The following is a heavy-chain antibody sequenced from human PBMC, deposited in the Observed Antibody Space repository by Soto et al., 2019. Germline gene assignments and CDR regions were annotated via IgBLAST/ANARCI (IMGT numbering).Heavy chain of an antibody. CDR1: GFTFSSYA. V-gene: IGHV3-30-3*01. CDR2: ISYDGSNK. J-gene: IGHJ5*02. D-gene: IGHD6-13*01. Sequence: QAGGSLRLSCAASGFTFSSYAMHWVRQAPGKGLEWVAVISYDGSNKYYADSVKGRFTISRDNSKNTLYLQMNSLRAEDTAVYYCARDLGSSNWYPPFPGPNWFDPWGQGTLVTVS. CDR3: ARDLGSSNWYPPFPGPNWFDP.